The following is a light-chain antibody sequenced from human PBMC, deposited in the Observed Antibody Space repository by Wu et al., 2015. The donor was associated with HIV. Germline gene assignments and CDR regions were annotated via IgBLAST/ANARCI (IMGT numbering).Light chain of an antibody. J-gene: IGKJ4*01. V-gene: IGKV1-NL1*01. CDR3: QQYYSTPS. CDR2: AAS. CDR1: QDISTS. Sequence: DIQMTQSPSSLSASVGDRVTITCRASQDISTSLAWYQQIPGKAPTLLVYAASRLENGVPSRFSGSGSGTDYTLMISSLQPEDVAAYYCQQYYSTPSFGGGTRVEIK.